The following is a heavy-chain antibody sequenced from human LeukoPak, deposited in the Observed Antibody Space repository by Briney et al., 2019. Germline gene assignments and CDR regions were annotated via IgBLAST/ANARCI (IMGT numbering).Heavy chain of an antibody. CDR1: GGSFSGYY. V-gene: IGHV4-34*01. D-gene: IGHD6-13*01. CDR3: ARLAPRTHSSSWYVLDYYYMDV. J-gene: IGHJ6*03. CDR2: INHSGCT. Sequence: PSETLSLTCAVYGGSFSGYYWSWIRQPPGKGLEWIGEINHSGCTNYNPSLKSRVTISVDTSKNQFSLKLSSVTAADTAVYYCARLAPRTHSSSWYVLDYYYMDVWGKGTTVTVSS.